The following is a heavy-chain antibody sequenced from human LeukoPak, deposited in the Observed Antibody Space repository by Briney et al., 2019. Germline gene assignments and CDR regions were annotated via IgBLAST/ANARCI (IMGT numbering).Heavy chain of an antibody. CDR3: ARVGYSSGFYYFDY. Sequence: SETLSLTCTVSGGFSSYYWSWIRQPPGKGLEWIGYRYYRGSTNYNPSLKSRVTISVDTSKNQFSPKLSSVTAADTAVYYCARVGYSSGFYYFDYWGQGILVTVSS. V-gene: IGHV4-59*01. D-gene: IGHD6-19*01. CDR1: GGFSSYY. J-gene: IGHJ4*02. CDR2: RYYRGST.